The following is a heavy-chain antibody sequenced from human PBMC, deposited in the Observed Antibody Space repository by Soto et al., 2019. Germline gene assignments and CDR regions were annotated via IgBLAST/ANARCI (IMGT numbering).Heavy chain of an antibody. V-gene: IGHV6-1*01. CDR1: GDSVSSNSAA. CDR2: TYYRSKWYN. Sequence: CAISGDSVSSNSAAWNWIRQSPSRGLEWLGSTYYRSKWYNDYAVSVKSRITINPDTSKNQFSLQLNSVTPEDTAVYYCAKIPYCSSTSCYEGWFDPWGQGXLVTVYS. J-gene: IGHJ5*02. CDR3: AKIPYCSSTSCYEGWFDP. D-gene: IGHD2-2*01.